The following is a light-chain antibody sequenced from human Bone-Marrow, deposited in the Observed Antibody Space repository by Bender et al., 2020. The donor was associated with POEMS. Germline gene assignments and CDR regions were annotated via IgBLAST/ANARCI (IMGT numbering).Light chain of an antibody. CDR1: NIGEKS. J-gene: IGLJ3*02. CDR2: DDR. V-gene: IGLV3-21*04. CDR3: QVWDSPTDHRV. Sequence: SYALTQPPSVSVAPGETARIICGGDNIGEKSVHWYKQEPVLAPVMVTFDDRDRPSGIPDRISGSNSVNTATLTISRVEAGDEADYYCQVWDSPTDHRVFGGGTKLTVL.